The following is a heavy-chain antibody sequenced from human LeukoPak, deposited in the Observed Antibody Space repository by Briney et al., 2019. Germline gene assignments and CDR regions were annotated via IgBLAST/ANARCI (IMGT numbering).Heavy chain of an antibody. Sequence: GGSLRLSCAASGITLSGYSVNWVRQAPGKGLEWVSSISLTINDIYYAASVRGRFIISTDNAKNLLSLQMNSLRAEDTALYYCARGDTSLQRNDALDIWGQGTMVSVSS. J-gene: IGHJ3*02. CDR1: GITLSGYS. CDR3: ARGDTSLQRNDALDI. V-gene: IGHV3-21*01. D-gene: IGHD2/OR15-2a*01. CDR2: ISLTINDI.